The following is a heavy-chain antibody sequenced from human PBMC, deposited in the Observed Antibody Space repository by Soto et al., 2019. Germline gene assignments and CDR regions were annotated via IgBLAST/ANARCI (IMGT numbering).Heavy chain of an antibody. Sequence: EVQLLESGGGLVQPGGSLRLSCAASGFTLSSYAMSWVRQAPGMGLEWVSAIGGGGDTYYADSVKGRFSISRDKSKNTLYLQMNALSAEDTAVYRYAKAVSGACSGNTCHSRVLEFWGQGT. V-gene: IGHV3-23*01. J-gene: IGHJ4*02. CDR2: IGGGGDT. D-gene: IGHD2-15*01. CDR1: GFTLSSYA. CDR3: AKAVSGACSGNTCHSRVLEF.